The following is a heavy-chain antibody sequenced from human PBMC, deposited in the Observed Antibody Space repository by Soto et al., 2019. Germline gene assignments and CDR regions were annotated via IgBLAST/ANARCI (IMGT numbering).Heavy chain of an antibody. CDR3: ARVDSSGWYGFYYYYGMDV. CDR2: INHSGST. D-gene: IGHD6-19*01. V-gene: IGHV4-34*01. J-gene: IGHJ6*02. Sequence: PSETLSLTCAVYGGSFSGYYWSWIRQPPGKGLEWIGEINHSGSTNYNPSLKSRVTISVDTSKNQFPLKLSSVTAADTAVYYCARVDSSGWYGFYYYYGMDVWGQGTTVTVSS. CDR1: GGSFSGYY.